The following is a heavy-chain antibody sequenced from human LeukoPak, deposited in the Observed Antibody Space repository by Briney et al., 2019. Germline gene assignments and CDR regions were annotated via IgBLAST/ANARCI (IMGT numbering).Heavy chain of an antibody. CDR2: IYHSGST. V-gene: IGHV4-61*08. CDR3: VTSITLAGWGGFDV. J-gene: IGHJ3*01. D-gene: IGHD1-14*01. CDR1: GDSISSGDYY. Sequence: SETLSLTCTVSGDSISSGDYYWSWIRQPPGKGLEWLGEIYHSGSTNYNAALKSRVTISVDTSKNQFSLKLNSVTVADTAVYYCVTSITLAGWGGFDVWGQGTMVTVSS.